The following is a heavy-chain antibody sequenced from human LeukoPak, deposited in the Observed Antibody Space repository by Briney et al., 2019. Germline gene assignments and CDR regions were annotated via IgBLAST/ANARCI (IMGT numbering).Heavy chain of an antibody. Sequence: GGSLRLSCAASGFTFSSSWMHWVRQAPGKGLVWVSRITRDGSSTTYADSVKGRFTTSRDNAKNTLYLQMGSLRDGGTAVYYFARDPCYESWSPFWGGMDVWGNGTTVIVSS. J-gene: IGHJ6*04. CDR1: GFTFSSSW. CDR2: ITRDGSST. D-gene: IGHD3-16*01. V-gene: IGHV3-74*01. CDR3: ARDPCYESWSPFWGGMDV.